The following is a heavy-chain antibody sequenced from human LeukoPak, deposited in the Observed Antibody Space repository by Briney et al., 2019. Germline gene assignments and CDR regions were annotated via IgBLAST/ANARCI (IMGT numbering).Heavy chain of an antibody. CDR2: INRDGGLT. J-gene: IGHJ3*01. D-gene: IGHD6-13*01. Sequence: GGSVRLSCVASGFTFSENWMRWVRQAPGKGLAWVSHINRDGGLTNYADSVKGRFTISRDNARNTVYLQMSSLRVEDTAIYFCAREEHRLAEAGTSAFDLGGQGTLVTVSP. CDR1: GFTFSENW. V-gene: IGHV3-74*01. CDR3: AREEHRLAEAGTSAFDL.